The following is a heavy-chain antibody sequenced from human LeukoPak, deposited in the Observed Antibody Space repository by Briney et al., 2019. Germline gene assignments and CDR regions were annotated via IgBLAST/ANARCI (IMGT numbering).Heavy chain of an antibody. CDR2: ICSSSSYI. V-gene: IGHV3-21*01. Sequence: GGSLRLSCAASGFTFSSYSMNWVRQAPGKGLGWVSSICSSSSYIYYADSVKGRFTISRDNAKNSLYLQMNSLRAEDTAVYYCARGFVGAFDIWGQGTMVTVSS. J-gene: IGHJ3*02. D-gene: IGHD6-6*01. CDR1: GFTFSSYS. CDR3: ARGFVGAFDI.